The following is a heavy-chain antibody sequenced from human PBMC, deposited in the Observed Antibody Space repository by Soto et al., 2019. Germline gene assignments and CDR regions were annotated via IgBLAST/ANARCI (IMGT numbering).Heavy chain of an antibody. CDR1: GYTFTSYG. Sequence: ASVKVSCKASGYTFTSYGISWVRQAPGQGLEWMVWISAYNGNTNYAQKLQGRVTMTTDTSTITAYMELRSLRSDDTAVYYCARDASVQSRFDYWGQGTLVTVSS. CDR3: ARDASVQSRFDY. CDR2: ISAYNGNT. V-gene: IGHV1-18*01. D-gene: IGHD1-1*01. J-gene: IGHJ4*02.